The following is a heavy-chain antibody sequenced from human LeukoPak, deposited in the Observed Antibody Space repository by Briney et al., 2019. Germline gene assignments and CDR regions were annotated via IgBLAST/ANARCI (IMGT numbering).Heavy chain of an antibody. D-gene: IGHD2/OR15-2a*01. V-gene: IGHV4-61*02. J-gene: IGHJ4*02. CDR2: IYTSGST. Sequence: PSETLSLTCTVSGGSISSGSYYWSWIRQPAGKGLEWSGRIYTSGSTNYNPSLKSRVTISVDTSKNQFSLKLSSVTAADTAVYYCARDRCEGLGLSSCPLDYWGQGTLVTVSS. CDR3: ARDRCEGLGLSSCPLDY. CDR1: GGSISSGSYY.